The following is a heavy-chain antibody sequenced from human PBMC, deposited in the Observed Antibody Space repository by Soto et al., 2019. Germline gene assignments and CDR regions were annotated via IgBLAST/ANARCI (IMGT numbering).Heavy chain of an antibody. CDR2: INPNRGNT. Sequence: GASVKVSCKASGGTFSSYTISWVRQAHGQGLEWMGWINPNRGNTGYAQKFQGRVTMTRNTSISTAYMELSSLRSEDTAVYYCARGVVDGDYYFDYWGQGTLVTVSS. J-gene: IGHJ4*02. D-gene: IGHD4-17*01. CDR1: GGTFSSYT. V-gene: IGHV1-8*02. CDR3: ARGVVDGDYYFDY.